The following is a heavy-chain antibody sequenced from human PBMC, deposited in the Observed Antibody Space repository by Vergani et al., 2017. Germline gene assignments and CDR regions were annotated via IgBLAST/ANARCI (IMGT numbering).Heavy chain of an antibody. CDR3: ARERGNSGDYNFDY. CDR2: INTDTGNP. CDR1: GYTFTNHA. V-gene: IGHV7-4-1*02. Sequence: QVQLVQSGSELKKPWASVKVSCKASGYTFTNHAMNWVRQAPGQGLEWMGWINTDTGNPTYAQGFTGRFVFSLDTSVSTAYLQISGLKADDTAVYYCARERGNSGDYNFDYWGQGTLVTVSS. J-gene: IGHJ4*02. D-gene: IGHD1-26*01.